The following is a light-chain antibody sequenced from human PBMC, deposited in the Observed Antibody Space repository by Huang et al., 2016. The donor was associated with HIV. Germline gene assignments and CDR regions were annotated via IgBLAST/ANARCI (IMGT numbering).Light chain of an antibody. Sequence: DIQMTQSPSTLSAYVGDRVTVTCRASPSINTWLAWYQQKPGKAPKLLFYDDSTLGSGVPSRFSGSGSGTEFTLTISSLRPDDFATYYCQQYNSYPWTFGQGTRVEIK. CDR3: QQYNSYPWT. CDR1: PSINTW. CDR2: DDS. V-gene: IGKV1-5*01. J-gene: IGKJ1*01.